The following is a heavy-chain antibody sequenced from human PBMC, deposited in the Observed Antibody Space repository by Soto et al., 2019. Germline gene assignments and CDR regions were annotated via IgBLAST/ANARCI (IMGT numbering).Heavy chain of an antibody. CDR2: ISSSSSYI. Sequence: EVQLVESGGGLVKPGGSLRLSCAASGFTFSSYSMNWVRQAPGKGLEWVSSISSSSSYIYYADSVKGRFTISRDNAKHSLYLQMNSLRAEDTAVYYCARDSGYYYPLDYWGQGTLVTVSS. CDR3: ARDSGYYYPLDY. J-gene: IGHJ4*02. CDR1: GFTFSSYS. V-gene: IGHV3-21*01. D-gene: IGHD3-22*01.